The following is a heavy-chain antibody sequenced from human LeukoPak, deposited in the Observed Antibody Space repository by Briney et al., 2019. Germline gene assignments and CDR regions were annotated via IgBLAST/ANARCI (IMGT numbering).Heavy chain of an antibody. Sequence: SETLSLTCTVSGGSISSYHWSWIRQPPGKGLEWIGYIYYSGSTNYNPSLKSRVTISVDTSKNQFSLKLSSVTAADTAVYYCAAKERGSYWGLDAFDIWGQGTMVTVSS. CDR1: GGSISSYH. CDR3: AAKERGSYWGLDAFDI. J-gene: IGHJ3*02. CDR2: IYYSGST. V-gene: IGHV4-59*01. D-gene: IGHD1-26*01.